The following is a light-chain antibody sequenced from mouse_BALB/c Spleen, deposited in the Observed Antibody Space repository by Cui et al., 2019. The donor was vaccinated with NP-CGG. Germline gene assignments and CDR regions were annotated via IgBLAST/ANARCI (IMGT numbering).Light chain of an antibody. CDR3: ALWYSNHWV. V-gene: IGLV1*01. CDR1: TGAVTTSNY. CDR2: GTN. Sequence: AFLTQESSLTTSPGETVTLTCRSSTGAVTTSNYANWVQEKPDHLFTGLIGGTNNRTPGVPARFSGSLIGDKAALTITGAQTEDEAIYFCALWYSNHWVFGGGTKLTVL. J-gene: IGLJ1*01.